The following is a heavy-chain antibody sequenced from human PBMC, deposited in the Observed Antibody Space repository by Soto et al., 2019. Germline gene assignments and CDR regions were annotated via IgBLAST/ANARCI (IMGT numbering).Heavy chain of an antibody. Sequence: EVQLVQSGGGLVQPGGSLKLSSAASGFTFSGSTVHWVRQASGEGLQWVGRIRSKANDYATTYIASVKGRFTISRDDSRNTAYLQMSDLKTEDTAVYYCTGGYCTGGTCYSGYFQHWGQGALVTVFS. CDR1: GFTFSGST. V-gene: IGHV3-73*02. CDR2: IRSKANDYAT. J-gene: IGHJ1*01. D-gene: IGHD2-15*01. CDR3: TGGYCTGGTCYSGYFQH.